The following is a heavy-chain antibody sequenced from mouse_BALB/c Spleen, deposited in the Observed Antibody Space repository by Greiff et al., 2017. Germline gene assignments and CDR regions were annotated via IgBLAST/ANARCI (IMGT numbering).Heavy chain of an antibody. CDR3: ARVYGNYYFDY. V-gene: IGHV5-6-5*01. CDR1: GFTFSSYA. Sequence: EVMLVESGGGLVKPGGSLKLSCAASGFTFSSYAMSWVRQTPEKRLEWVASISSGGSTYYPDSVKGRFTISRDNARNILYLQMSSLRSEDTAMYYCARVYGNYYFDYWGQGTTLTVAS. CDR2: ISSGGST. J-gene: IGHJ2*01. D-gene: IGHD2-1*01.